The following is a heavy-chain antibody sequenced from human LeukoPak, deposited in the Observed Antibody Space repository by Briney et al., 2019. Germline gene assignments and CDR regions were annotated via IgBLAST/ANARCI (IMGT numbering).Heavy chain of an antibody. V-gene: IGHV3-30*18. D-gene: IGHD2-2*01. CDR1: GFTFSSYG. J-gene: IGHJ4*02. CDR2: ISYDGSNK. Sequence: PGGSLRLSCAASGFTFSSYGMHWVRQAPGKGLEWVAVISYDGSNKYYADSVKGRFTISRDNSKNTLYLQMNSLRAEDTAVYYCAKDWAVVVPAAIFDYWGQGTLVTVSS. CDR3: AKDWAVVVPAAIFDY.